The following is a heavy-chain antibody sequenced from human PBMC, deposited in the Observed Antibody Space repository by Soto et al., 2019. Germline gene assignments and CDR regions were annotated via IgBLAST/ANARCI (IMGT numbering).Heavy chain of an antibody. CDR3: AKKDGTDGYYDAFDI. J-gene: IGHJ3*02. CDR1: GFTFSNYA. CDR2: ISGSGAST. D-gene: IGHD3-22*01. V-gene: IGHV3-23*01. Sequence: GGSLRLSCAVSGFTFSNYAMSWVRQAPGKGLDWVSAISGSGASTYNADSVKGRFTISRDNSKNTLYLQMNSLRAEDTALYYCAKKDGTDGYYDAFDIGPGDNGHRLL.